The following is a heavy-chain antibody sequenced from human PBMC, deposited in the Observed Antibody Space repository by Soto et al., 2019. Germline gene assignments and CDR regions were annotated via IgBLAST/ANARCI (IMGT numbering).Heavy chain of an antibody. CDR1: GGSISSGDYY. J-gene: IGHJ4*02. CDR2: IYYSGST. V-gene: IGHV4-30-4*01. CDR3: AREARITIFGVVIPYGYFDY. Sequence: KPSETLSLTCTVSGGSISSGDYYWSWIRQPPGKGLEWIGYIYYSGSTYYNPSLKSRVTISVDTSKNQFSLKLSSVTAADTAVYYCAREARITIFGVVIPYGYFDYWGQGTLVTVSS. D-gene: IGHD3-3*01.